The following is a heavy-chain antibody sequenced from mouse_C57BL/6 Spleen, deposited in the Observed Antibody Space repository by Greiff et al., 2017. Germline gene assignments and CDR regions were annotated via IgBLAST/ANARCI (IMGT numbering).Heavy chain of an antibody. D-gene: IGHD1-1*01. CDR2: IDPSDSYT. V-gene: IGHV1-59*01. Sequence: VQLQQPGAELVRPGTSVKLSCKASGYTFTSYWMHWVKQRPGQGLEWIGVIDPSDSYTNYNQKFKGKATLTVDTSSSTAYMQLSSLTSEDSAVYYCARSGYYGSNYYAMDYWGQGTSVTVSS. J-gene: IGHJ4*01. CDR3: ARSGYYGSNYYAMDY. CDR1: GYTFTSYW.